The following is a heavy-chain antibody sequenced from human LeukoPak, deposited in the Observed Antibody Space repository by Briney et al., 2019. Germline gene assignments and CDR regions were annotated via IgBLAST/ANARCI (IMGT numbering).Heavy chain of an antibody. V-gene: IGHV4-59*11. D-gene: IGHD3-16*01. CDR1: GGSISSHY. CDR2: VHYSGST. Sequence: PSETLSLTCTVSGGSISSHYWTWVRQPPGKGLEWIGYVHYSGSTDYNPSLKRRVTISLDTSKIQFSLKLSSVTAADTAMYYCARVTPRLGRGAHYFDYWGQGALVTVSS. J-gene: IGHJ4*02. CDR3: ARVTPRLGRGAHYFDY.